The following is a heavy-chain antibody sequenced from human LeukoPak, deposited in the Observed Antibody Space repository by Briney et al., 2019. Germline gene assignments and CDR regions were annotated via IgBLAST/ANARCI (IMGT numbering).Heavy chain of an antibody. J-gene: IGHJ4*02. CDR2: IYYSGST. Sequence: SETLSLTCTVSGGSISSSSYYWGWIRQPPGKGLEWIGSIYYSGSTYYNPSLKSRVTISVDTSKNQFSLKLSSVTAADTAVYYCARVGATWIQLWRIDYWGQGTLVTVSS. V-gene: IGHV4-39*01. D-gene: IGHD5-18*01. CDR3: ARVGATWIQLWRIDY. CDR1: GGSISSSSYY.